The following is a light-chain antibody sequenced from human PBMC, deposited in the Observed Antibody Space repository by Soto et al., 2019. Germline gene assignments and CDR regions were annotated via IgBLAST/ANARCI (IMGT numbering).Light chain of an antibody. CDR1: QSVTGY. Sequence: EIVLTQSPATLSLSPGERATLSCRASQSVTGYFAWYQQKPGQAPRLLIYDASNRATGIPARFSGSGSGTDFTLTITSLEPEDFAVYYCQHRSNWPITVGQGTRLEI. V-gene: IGKV3-11*01. CDR2: DAS. J-gene: IGKJ5*01. CDR3: QHRSNWPIT.